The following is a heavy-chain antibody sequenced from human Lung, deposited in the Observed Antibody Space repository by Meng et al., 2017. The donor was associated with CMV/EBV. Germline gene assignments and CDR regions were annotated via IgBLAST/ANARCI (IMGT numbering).Heavy chain of an antibody. V-gene: IGHV1-69*10. D-gene: IGHD1-7*01. J-gene: IGHJ5*02. CDR1: GGTFSSYA. CDR3: ASRTGTPKRGGNWFDP. CDR2: IIPILGIE. Sequence: SXXVSXKASGGTFSSYAISWVRQDPGQGLEWMGGIIPILGIENYAQKFQGRVTITADKSTSTAYMELSSLRSEDTAVDYCASRTGTPKRGGNWFDPWGQGTXVT.